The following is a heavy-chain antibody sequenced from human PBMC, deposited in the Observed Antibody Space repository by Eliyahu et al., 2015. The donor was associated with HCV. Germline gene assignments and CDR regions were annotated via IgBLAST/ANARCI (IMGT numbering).Heavy chain of an antibody. CDR3: ARDHTGGSYWFAYDI. D-gene: IGHD2-8*02. CDR2: ISETGTTT. Sequence: EVQLVESGGDLVQPGGSLRLSCGTSGFTFDAYSMNWVRQAPGKGLEWLSFISETGTTTHYADSVAGRFTASRDNAKNLLYLHMNSLRPEDTAVYYCARDHTGGSYWFAYDIWGQGTMVTVSS. J-gene: IGHJ3*02. CDR1: GFTFDAYS. V-gene: IGHV3-48*01.